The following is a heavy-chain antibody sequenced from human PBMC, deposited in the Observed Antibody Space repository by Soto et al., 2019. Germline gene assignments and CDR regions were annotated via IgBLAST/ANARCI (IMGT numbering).Heavy chain of an antibody. CDR2: IYESGYT. V-gene: IGHV4-31*03. J-gene: IGHJ5*02. Sequence: SETLSLTCTVSGASVSTGAYYWGWVRQRPGKGLEWAGYIYESGYTYYNTSLKSRLTISLDRSNNQFSLGLTSVTAADTAVYYCVRAQRHTAMVYHWFDPWGQGTLVTVSS. CDR3: VRAQRHTAMVYHWFDP. D-gene: IGHD5-18*01. CDR1: GASVSTGAYY.